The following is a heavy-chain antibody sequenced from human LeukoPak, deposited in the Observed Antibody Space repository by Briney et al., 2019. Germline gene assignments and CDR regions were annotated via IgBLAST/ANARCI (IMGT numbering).Heavy chain of an antibody. Sequence: GGSLRLSCAASGFTFSSYGMHWVRQAPGKGLEWVAVISYDGSNKYYADSVKGRFTTSRDNSKNTLYLQMNSLRAEDTAVYYCAKVDWNDRRPYAFDIWGQGTMVTVSS. CDR1: GFTFSSYG. CDR3: AKVDWNDRRPYAFDI. J-gene: IGHJ3*02. V-gene: IGHV3-30*18. CDR2: ISYDGSNK. D-gene: IGHD1-1*01.